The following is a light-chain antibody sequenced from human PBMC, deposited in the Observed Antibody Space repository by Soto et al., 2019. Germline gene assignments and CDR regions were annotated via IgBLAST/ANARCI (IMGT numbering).Light chain of an antibody. J-gene: IGKJ2*01. Sequence: EIVLTQSPGTLSLSPGERATLSCRASQSVSSSYLAWYQQKPGQAPRLLIYGASRRATGIPDRFGGSGSGTDFTLTISRLEPEDFAVYYCQKYGRLYTFGQGTKVEIK. CDR2: GAS. V-gene: IGKV3-20*01. CDR3: QKYGRLYT. CDR1: QSVSSSY.